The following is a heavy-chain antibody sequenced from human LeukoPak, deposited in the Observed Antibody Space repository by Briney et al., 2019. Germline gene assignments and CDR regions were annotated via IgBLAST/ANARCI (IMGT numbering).Heavy chain of an antibody. V-gene: IGHV3-74*01. D-gene: IGHD4/OR15-4a*01. Sequence: GGSLTLSCTPYGFTFSTFCMQCVRQAPGKGLVWVSRITPDGSGTDYADSVRGRFTISRDNAKNTLYLQMNSLRAEDTAVYYCAKDLRANLDYWGQGTLVTVSS. CDR2: ITPDGSGT. CDR3: AKDLRANLDY. CDR1: GFTFSTFC. J-gene: IGHJ4*02.